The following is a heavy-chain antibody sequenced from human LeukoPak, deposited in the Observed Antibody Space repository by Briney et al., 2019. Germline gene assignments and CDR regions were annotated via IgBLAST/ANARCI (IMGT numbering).Heavy chain of an antibody. D-gene: IGHD6-19*01. CDR2: IYYSGST. Sequence: SETLSLTCAVYGGSFSGYYWSWIRQPPGKGLEWIGSIYYSGSTYYNPSLKSRVTISVDTSKNQFSLKLSSVTAADTAVYYCAGDGIAVAGIPPGFGSWGQGTLVTVSS. CDR1: GGSFSGYY. J-gene: IGHJ5*01. V-gene: IGHV4-34*01. CDR3: AGDGIAVAGIPPGFGS.